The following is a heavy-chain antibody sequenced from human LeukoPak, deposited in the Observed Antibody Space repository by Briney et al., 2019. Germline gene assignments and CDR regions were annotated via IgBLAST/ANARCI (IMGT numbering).Heavy chain of an antibody. CDR2: ISYDGSNK. J-gene: IGHJ6*02. D-gene: IGHD6-19*01. CDR3: AKKQWLFYYGMDV. V-gene: IGHV3-30*18. CDR1: GFTFSSYG. Sequence: GGSLRLSCAASGFTFSSYGMHWVRQAPGKGLEWVAVISYDGSNKYYADSVEGRFTISRDNSKNTLYLQMNSLRAEDTAVYYCAKKQWLFYYGMDVWGQGTTVTVSS.